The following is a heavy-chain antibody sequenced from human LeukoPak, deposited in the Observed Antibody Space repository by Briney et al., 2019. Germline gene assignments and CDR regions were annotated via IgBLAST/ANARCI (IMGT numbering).Heavy chain of an antibody. CDR2: IYYSGST. J-gene: IGHJ3*02. CDR1: GGSISSGDYY. D-gene: IGHD3-10*01. CDR3: ASDMVRGVMVHAFDI. V-gene: IGHV4-30-4*01. Sequence: SQTLSLTCTVSGGSISSGDYYWSWIRQPPGKGLEWIGYIYYSGSTYYNPSLKSRVTISVDMSKNQFSLKLSSVTAADAAVYYCASDMVRGVMVHAFDIWGQGTMVTVSS.